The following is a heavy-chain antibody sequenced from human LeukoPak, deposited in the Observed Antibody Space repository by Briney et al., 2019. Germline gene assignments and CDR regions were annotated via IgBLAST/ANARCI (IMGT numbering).Heavy chain of an antibody. J-gene: IGHJ4*02. CDR3: ARVAPADYSSSYFDY. Sequence: PGGSLRLSCAASGFTFSSYGMHWVRQAPGKGLEWVAVIWYDGSNKYYADSVKGRFTISRDNSKNTLYLQMNSLRAEDTAVYYCARVAPADYSSSYFDYWGQGTLVTVSS. CDR1: GFTFSSYG. V-gene: IGHV3-33*01. CDR2: IWYDGSNK. D-gene: IGHD6-13*01.